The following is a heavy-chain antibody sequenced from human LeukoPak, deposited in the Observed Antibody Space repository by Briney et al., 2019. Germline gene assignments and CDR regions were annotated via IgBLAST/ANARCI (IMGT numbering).Heavy chain of an antibody. Sequence: GGSLRLSCAASGFTFSSYGMHWVRQAPGKGLEWVAVISYDGSNKYYADSVKGRFTISRDNSKNTLYLQMNSLRAEDTAVYYCARDGLDGIDYWGQGTLVTVSS. CDR3: ARDGLDGIDY. CDR1: GFTFSSYG. V-gene: IGHV3-30*03. D-gene: IGHD1-26*01. J-gene: IGHJ4*02. CDR2: ISYDGSNK.